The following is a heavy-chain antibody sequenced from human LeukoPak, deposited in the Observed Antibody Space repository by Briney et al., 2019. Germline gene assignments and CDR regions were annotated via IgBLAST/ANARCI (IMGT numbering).Heavy chain of an antibody. V-gene: IGHV1-3*01. Sequence: EASVKVSCKASGYTFTSHSKYTIHWVRQAPGQRLEWMGWINAGIGETRYSQKFQGRVTFTGDTSANTVYMELNSLISEDTAVYYCARDSDTSDWAWVYWGQGTLVTVSS. CDR1: GYTFTSHSKYT. CDR2: INAGIGET. D-gene: IGHD6-19*01. CDR3: ARDSDTSDWAWVY. J-gene: IGHJ4*02.